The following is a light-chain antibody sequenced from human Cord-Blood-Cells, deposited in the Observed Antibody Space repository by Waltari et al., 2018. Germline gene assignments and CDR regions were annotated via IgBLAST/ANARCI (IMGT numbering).Light chain of an antibody. CDR2: DAS. Sequence: DILMTQSPSSLSASVGDRVTITCQASQDISNYLNWYPQKPGKAPKLLIYDASNLETGVPSRFSGSGSGTDFTFTISSLQPEDIATYYCQQYDNLPYTFGQGTKLEIK. CDR1: QDISNY. V-gene: IGKV1-33*01. CDR3: QQYDNLPYT. J-gene: IGKJ2*01.